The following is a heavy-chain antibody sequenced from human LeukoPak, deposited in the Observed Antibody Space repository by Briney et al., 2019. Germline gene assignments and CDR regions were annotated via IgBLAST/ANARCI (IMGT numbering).Heavy chain of an antibody. Sequence: ASVKVSCKASGYTFTGYFIHWVRQAPGQGLEWMGWINPNSGGTNYAQKFQGRVTMTRDTSISTAYMELSRLRSDDTAVYYCATYDFWSGYLVYWGQGTLVTVSS. J-gene: IGHJ4*02. D-gene: IGHD3-3*01. V-gene: IGHV1-2*02. CDR2: INPNSGGT. CDR3: ATYDFWSGYLVY. CDR1: GYTFTGYF.